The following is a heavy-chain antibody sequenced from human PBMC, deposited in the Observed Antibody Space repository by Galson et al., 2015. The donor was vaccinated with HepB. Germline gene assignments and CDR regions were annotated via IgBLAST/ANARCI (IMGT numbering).Heavy chain of an antibody. Sequence: SVKVSCKASGYTFTNYAMNWVRQAPGQGLEWMGWINTNTGNPTYAQGFTGRFVFSLDTSVSTAYLQISSLKAEDTAVYYCARYGNSSGYHQFDYWGQGTLVTVSS. CDR3: ARYGNSSGYHQFDY. CDR1: GYTFTNYA. J-gene: IGHJ4*02. D-gene: IGHD3-22*01. CDR2: INTNTGNP. V-gene: IGHV7-4-1*02.